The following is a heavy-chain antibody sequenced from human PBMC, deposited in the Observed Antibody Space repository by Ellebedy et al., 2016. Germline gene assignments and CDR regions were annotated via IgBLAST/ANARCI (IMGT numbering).Heavy chain of an antibody. CDR1: GFTSANYA. CDR3: AKAGTYSSSSGHFDL. Sequence: SLKISCAASGFTSANYAMNWVRQAPGKGLEWVSGISWNSGNTDYADSVKGRFTISRDNAKNSLYLQMNSLRAEDTALYYCAKAGTYSSSSGHFDLWGRGTLVTVSS. CDR2: ISWNSGNT. V-gene: IGHV3-9*02. D-gene: IGHD6-6*01. J-gene: IGHJ2*01.